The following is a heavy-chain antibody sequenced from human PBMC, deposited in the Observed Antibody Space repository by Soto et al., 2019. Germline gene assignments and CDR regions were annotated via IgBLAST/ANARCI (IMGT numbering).Heavy chain of an antibody. CDR2: ISAYNVYT. CDR1: GYTLTGDD. V-gene: IGHV1-18*01. CDR3: AREGHGYNPDFDY. D-gene: IGHD5-12*01. J-gene: IGHJ4*02. Sequence: GASVKGSCKAAGYTLTGDDINWVRKAPGQGLEWMGWISAYNVYTSYAQKLQGRVTMTTDTSTSTAYLALRSLTSDDTAIYYCAREGHGYNPDFDYWGQGTLVTVSS.